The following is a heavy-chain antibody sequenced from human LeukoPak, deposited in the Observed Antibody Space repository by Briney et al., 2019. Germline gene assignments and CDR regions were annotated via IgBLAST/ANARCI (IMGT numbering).Heavy chain of an antibody. CDR3: ARGSRHLGL. Sequence: GGSLRLSCSASGFTFSSYAMHWVRQAPAQGLEYVSAISSNGRSTYYADSVKGRLTISRDNSKNTLYLRMSSLRAGDTAVYYCARGSRHLGLWAQGTLDTVFS. CDR1: GFTFSSYA. J-gene: IGHJ4*02. V-gene: IGHV3-64D*06. CDR2: ISSNGRST. D-gene: IGHD3-16*01.